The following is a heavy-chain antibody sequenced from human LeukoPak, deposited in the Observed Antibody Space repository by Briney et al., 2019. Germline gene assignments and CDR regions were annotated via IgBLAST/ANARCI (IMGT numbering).Heavy chain of an antibody. J-gene: IGHJ6*02. CDR3: ATRYYDSSGYYPYYYGMDV. CDR1: GYTLTELS. Sequence: ASVKVSCKVSGYTLTELSMHWVRQAPGKGLEWMGGFDPEDGETIYAQKFQGRVTMTEDTSTDTAYMELSNLRSEDTAVYYCATRYYDSSGYYPYYYGMDVWGQGTTVTVSS. V-gene: IGHV1-24*01. D-gene: IGHD3-22*01. CDR2: FDPEDGET.